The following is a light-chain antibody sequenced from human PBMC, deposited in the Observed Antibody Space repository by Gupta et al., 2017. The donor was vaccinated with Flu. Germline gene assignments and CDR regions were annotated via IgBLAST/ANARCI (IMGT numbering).Light chain of an antibody. CDR1: SSNIGGNA. V-gene: IGLV1-36*01. Sequence: VTIACSGSSSNIGGNAVNWYQHRSGKAPNLLMYYNDLRPSGVSARFSGSKSGTSASLAISGLQAEDEADYYCAAWDASRNGPVFGGGTKLTVL. CDR2: YND. CDR3: AAWDASRNGPV. J-gene: IGLJ3*02.